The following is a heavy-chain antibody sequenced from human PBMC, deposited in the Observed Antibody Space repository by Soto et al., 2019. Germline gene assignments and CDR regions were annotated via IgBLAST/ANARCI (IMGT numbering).Heavy chain of an antibody. J-gene: IGHJ4*02. CDR3: AREGGDGIDY. CDR2: IYYSGST. CDR1: GGSIRSGSHY. V-gene: IGHV4-31*03. D-gene: IGHD3-16*01. Sequence: PSETLSLTCSVSGGSIRSGSHYWIWIRQHPGKGLEWIGYIYYSGSTYYNPSLKSRITISISTSKNQFSLKLTSVTAADTAVYYCAREGGDGIDYWGQGTLVTVSS.